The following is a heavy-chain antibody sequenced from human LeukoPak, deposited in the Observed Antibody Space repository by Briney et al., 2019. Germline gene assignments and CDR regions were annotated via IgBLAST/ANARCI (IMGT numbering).Heavy chain of an antibody. CDR3: VTGVYYFDY. V-gene: IGHV3-7*05. D-gene: IGHD3-10*01. J-gene: IGHJ4*02. Sequence: GESLRLSCVASGFTFSSYWMAWVRQAPGKGLEWVANIDQNGSEKYFVDSVKGRFTISRDNAKNSLYLQMNSLRAEDTAVYYCVTGVYYFDYWGQGTLVTVSS. CDR2: IDQNGSEK. CDR1: GFTFSSYW.